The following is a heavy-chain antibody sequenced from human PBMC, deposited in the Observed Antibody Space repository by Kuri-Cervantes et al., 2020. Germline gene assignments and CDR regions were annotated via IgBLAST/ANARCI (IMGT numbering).Heavy chain of an antibody. CDR2: ISYDGSNK. V-gene: IGHV3-30*18. D-gene: IGHD2-2*01. CDR1: GFTFSSYG. Sequence: GESLKISCAASGFTFSSYGMHWVRQAPGKGLEWVAVISYDGSNKYYADSVKGRFTISRDNSKNTLYLQMNSLRVEDTAVYYCAKDMDPEYCSSTSCPDYYYYYMDVWGKGTTVTVSS. CDR3: AKDMDPEYCSSTSCPDYYYYYMDV. J-gene: IGHJ6*03.